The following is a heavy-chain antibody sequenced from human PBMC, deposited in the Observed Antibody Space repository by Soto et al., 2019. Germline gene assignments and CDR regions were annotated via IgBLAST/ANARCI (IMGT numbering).Heavy chain of an antibody. Sequence: PSETLSLTCTVSGGSISSSSYYWGWIRQPPGKGLEWIGSIYYSGSTYYNPSLKSRVTISVDTSKNQFSLKLSSVTAADTAAYYCARQGGCSGGSCYAPWFDPWGQGTLVTVSS. CDR1: GGSISSSSYY. J-gene: IGHJ5*02. CDR2: IYYSGST. D-gene: IGHD2-15*01. V-gene: IGHV4-39*01. CDR3: ARQGGCSGGSCYAPWFDP.